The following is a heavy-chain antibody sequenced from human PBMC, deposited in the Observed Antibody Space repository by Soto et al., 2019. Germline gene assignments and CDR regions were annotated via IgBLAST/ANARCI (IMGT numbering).Heavy chain of an antibody. J-gene: IGHJ6*02. Sequence: SQTLSLTCAISGESVSSESGVWICSIQSPSRGLEWLGRTYYRSKWYNDYALSVKSRISISPDTSKNQFSLQLDSVIPEGTAVYYCAGAVSFRGMDVWGQGTPVTVSS. CDR1: GESVSSESGV. CDR2: TYYRSKWYN. V-gene: IGHV6-1*01. CDR3: AGAVSFRGMDV. D-gene: IGHD3-16*01.